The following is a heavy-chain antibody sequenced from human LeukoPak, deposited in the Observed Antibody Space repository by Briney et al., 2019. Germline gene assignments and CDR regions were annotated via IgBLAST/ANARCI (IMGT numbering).Heavy chain of an antibody. V-gene: IGHV3-48*03. CDR3: ARGNSGSYSQDWFDP. CDR1: GFTFSSYE. Sequence: PGGSLRLSCAASGFTFSSYEMNWVRQAPGKGLEWVSSISRSATTIYYADSVKGRFTISRDNAKNSLYLQMNSLRDDDMALYYCARGNSGSYSQDWFDPWGQGTLVTVSS. D-gene: IGHD1-26*01. J-gene: IGHJ5*02. CDR2: ISRSATTI.